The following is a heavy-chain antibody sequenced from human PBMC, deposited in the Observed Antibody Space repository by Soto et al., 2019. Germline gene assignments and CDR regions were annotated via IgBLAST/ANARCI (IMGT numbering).Heavy chain of an antibody. V-gene: IGHV4-34*01. CDR3: ARGRGTGTTP. CDR2: INHSGST. Sequence: PSETLSLTCAVYGGSFSGYYWSWIRQPPGKGLEWIGEINHSGSTNYNPSLKSRVTISVDTSKNQFSLKLSSVTAADTAVYYCARGRGTGTTPWGQGTLVTVSS. D-gene: IGHD1-1*01. J-gene: IGHJ4*02. CDR1: GGSFSGYY.